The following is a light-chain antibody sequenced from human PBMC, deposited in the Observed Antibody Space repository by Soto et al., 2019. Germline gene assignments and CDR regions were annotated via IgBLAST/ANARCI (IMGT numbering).Light chain of an antibody. V-gene: IGLV2-14*02. CDR2: EVS. CDR3: SSYTSSSTPVV. Sequence: QSALTQPASVSGSLGQSITISCTGTSSDVGTYNLVSWYQQHPGKAPKLMIYEVSNRPSGVSNRFSGSKSGNTASLTISGLQAEDEADYYCSSYTSSSTPVVFGGGTKLTVL. CDR1: SSDVGTYNL. J-gene: IGLJ2*01.